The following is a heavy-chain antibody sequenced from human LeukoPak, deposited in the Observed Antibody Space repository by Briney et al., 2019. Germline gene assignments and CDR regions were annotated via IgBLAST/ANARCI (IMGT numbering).Heavy chain of an antibody. CDR2: IYSGGST. V-gene: IGHV3-53*01. J-gene: IGHJ4*02. CDR3: ARAPYSGYDYYFDY. Sequence: PGGSLRLSCAASGFTVSSNYMSWVRQAPGKGLEWVSVIYSGGSTYYADSVKGRLTISRDNSKNTLYLQMNSLRAEDTAVYYCARAPYSGYDYYFDYWGQGTLVTVSS. CDR1: GFTVSSNY. D-gene: IGHD5-12*01.